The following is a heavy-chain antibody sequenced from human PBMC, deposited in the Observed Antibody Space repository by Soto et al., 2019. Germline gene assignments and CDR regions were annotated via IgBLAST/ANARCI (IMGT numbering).Heavy chain of an antibody. V-gene: IGHV4-61*01. Sequence: NPSETLSLTCTVSGGSVSSGSYYWSWIRQPPGKGLEWIGYIYYSGSTNYNPSLKSRVTISVDTSKNQFSLKLSSVTAADTAVYYCARVSPPDDLARWIPYWYFDLWGRGTLVTVSS. J-gene: IGHJ2*01. D-gene: IGHD5-18*01. CDR3: ARVSPPDDLARWIPYWYFDL. CDR2: IYYSGST. CDR1: GGSVSSGSYY.